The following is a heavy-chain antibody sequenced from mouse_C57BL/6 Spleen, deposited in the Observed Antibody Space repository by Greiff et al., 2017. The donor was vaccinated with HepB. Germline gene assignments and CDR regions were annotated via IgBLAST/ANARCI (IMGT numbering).Heavy chain of an antibody. J-gene: IGHJ3*01. CDR1: GYTFTDYE. V-gene: IGHV1-15*01. D-gene: IGHD1-1*01. CDR3: TRDSSCWFAY. CDR2: IDPETGGT. Sequence: VQLQESGAELVRPGASVTLSCKASGYTFTDYEMHWVKQTPVHGLEWIGAIDPETGGTAYNQKFKGKAILTADKSSSTAYMELRSLTSEDSAVYYCTRDSSCWFAYWGQGTLVTVSA.